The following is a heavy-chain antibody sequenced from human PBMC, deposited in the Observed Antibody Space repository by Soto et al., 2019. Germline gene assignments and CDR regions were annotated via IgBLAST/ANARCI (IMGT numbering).Heavy chain of an antibody. CDR3: ARAEPTIFGIVDY. V-gene: IGHV3-30-3*01. CDR2: ISYDGSNK. J-gene: IGHJ4*02. Sequence: GGSLRLSCAASGFTFSSYAMHWVRQAPGKGLEWVAVISYDGSNKYYADSVKGRFTISRDNSKNTLYLQMNSLRAEDTAVYYCARAEPTIFGIVDYWGQGTLVTVS. CDR1: GFTFSSYA. D-gene: IGHD3-3*01.